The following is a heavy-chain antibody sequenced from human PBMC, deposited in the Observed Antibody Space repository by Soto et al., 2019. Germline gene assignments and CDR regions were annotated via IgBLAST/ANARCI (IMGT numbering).Heavy chain of an antibody. V-gene: IGHV3-30*18. CDR3: AKATVTTRYYYYYGMDV. Sequence: GGSLRLSCAASGFTFSSYGMHWVRQAPGKGLEWMAVISYDGSNKYYADSVKGRFTISRDNSKNTLYLQMNSLRAEDTAVYYCAKATVTTRYYYYYGMDVWGQGTTVTVSS. CDR1: GFTFSSYG. D-gene: IGHD4-4*01. J-gene: IGHJ6*02. CDR2: ISYDGSNK.